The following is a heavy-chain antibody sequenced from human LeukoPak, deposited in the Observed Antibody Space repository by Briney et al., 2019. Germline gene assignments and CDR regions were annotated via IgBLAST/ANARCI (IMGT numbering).Heavy chain of an antibody. CDR3: ARRAGAYSHPYDY. CDR2: IRSSGDST. J-gene: IGHJ4*02. V-gene: IGHV3-23*01. D-gene: IGHD4/OR15-4a*01. Sequence: GGTLRLSCAASGFTFSNYGMSWVRQAPGKGLEWVSSIRSSGDSTCYADSVKGRFTISRDNSKNTLYLQMNSLRAEDTAVYYCARRAGAYSHPYDYWGQGTLVTVSS. CDR1: GFTFSNYG.